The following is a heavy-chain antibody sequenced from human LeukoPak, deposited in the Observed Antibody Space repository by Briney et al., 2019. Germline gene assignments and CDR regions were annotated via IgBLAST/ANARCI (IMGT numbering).Heavy chain of an antibody. CDR1: GGSISGYS. V-gene: IGHV4-59*01. J-gene: IGHJ5*02. CDR2: IYYSGST. CDR3: ARGEVALNWFDP. Sequence: SETLSLTCTVSGGSISGYSWSWIRQPPGKGLEWIAYIYYSGSTNYNPSLKSRVTISVDKSKNQFSLKLRSVTAADTAVYYCARGEVALNWFDPWGQGTLVTVSS. D-gene: IGHD2-15*01.